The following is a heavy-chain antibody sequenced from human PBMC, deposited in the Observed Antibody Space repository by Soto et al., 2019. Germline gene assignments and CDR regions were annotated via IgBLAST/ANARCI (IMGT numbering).Heavy chain of an antibody. V-gene: IGHV1-69*01. CDR1: WGTVNNPS. CDR3: ARGPPSLNTIVVAPFDF. Sequence: CKAFWGTVNNPSISWVGQAPWPVLEWMGGIIPFFGTANYAEKFQGRVTITADESTSTAYMDLSSLRSDDTAVYYCARGPPSLNTIVVAPFDFWGQGTPVTVSS. CDR2: IIPFFGTA. J-gene: IGHJ4*02. D-gene: IGHD3-22*01.